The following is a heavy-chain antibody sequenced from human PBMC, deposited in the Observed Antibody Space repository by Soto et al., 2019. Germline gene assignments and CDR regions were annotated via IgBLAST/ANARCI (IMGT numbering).Heavy chain of an antibody. V-gene: IGHV4-39*07. CDR3: GRRGLTLMPL. CDR2: IYYGGQT. D-gene: IGHD2-8*01. J-gene: IGHJ4*03. CDR1: GDSISSRSSY. Sequence: SETLSLTCAVSGDSISSRSSYWVWIRQPPGKGLEWIGSIYYGGQTYYNPSLESRGTISVDTSNNMFSLNLKSVTAADTATYYCGRRGLTLMPLWGQGTLFTVYS.